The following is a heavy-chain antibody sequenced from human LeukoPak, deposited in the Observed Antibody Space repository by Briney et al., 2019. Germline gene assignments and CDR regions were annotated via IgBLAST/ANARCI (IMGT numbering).Heavy chain of an antibody. J-gene: IGHJ4*02. V-gene: IGHV3-48*01. D-gene: IGHD3-22*01. Sequence: GGSLRLSCAASGFTFSSYSMNWVRQAPGKGLEWVSYISSSSSTIYYADSVKGRFTISRDNAKNSLYLQMNSLRAEDTAVYYCAKAPHQRDSSGYFDYWGQGTLVTVSS. CDR2: ISSSSSTI. CDR1: GFTFSSYS. CDR3: AKAPHQRDSSGYFDY.